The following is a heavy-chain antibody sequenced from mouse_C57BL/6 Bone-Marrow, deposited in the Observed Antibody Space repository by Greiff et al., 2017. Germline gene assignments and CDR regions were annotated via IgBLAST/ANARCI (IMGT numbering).Heavy chain of an antibody. CDR2: ISDGGSYT. D-gene: IGHD2-5*01. J-gene: IGHJ2*01. CDR3: ASDRRAYYSNWNYFDY. CDR1: GFTFSSYA. V-gene: IGHV5-4*03. Sequence: EVKLMESGGGLVKPGGSLKLSCAASGFTFSSYAMSWVRQTPEKRLEWVATISDGGSYTYYPDNVKGRFTISRDNAKNNLYLQMSHLKSEDTAMYYCASDRRAYYSNWNYFDYWGQGTTLTVSS.